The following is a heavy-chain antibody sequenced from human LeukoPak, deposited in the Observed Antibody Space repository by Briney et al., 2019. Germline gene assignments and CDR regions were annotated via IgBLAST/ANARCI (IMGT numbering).Heavy chain of an antibody. CDR2: ISGDGGNT. CDR3: ARGPDYFDY. J-gene: IGHJ4*02. CDR1: RFTFSSYA. Sequence: GGSLRLSCAASRFTFSSYAMSWVRQAPGKGLEWVSAISGDGGNTYYADSVKDRFTISRDNAKNSLYLQMNSLRAEDTAVYYCARGPDYFDYWGQGTLVTVSS. V-gene: IGHV3-23*01.